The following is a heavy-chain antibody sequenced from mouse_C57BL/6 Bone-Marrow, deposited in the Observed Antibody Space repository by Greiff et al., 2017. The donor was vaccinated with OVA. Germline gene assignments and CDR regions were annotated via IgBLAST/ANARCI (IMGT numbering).Heavy chain of an antibody. CDR2: ISYDGSN. CDR1: GYSITSGYY. Sequence: EVQRVESGPGLVKPSQSLSLTCSVTGYSITSGYYWNWIRQFPGNKLEWMGYISYDGSNNYNPSLKNRISITRDTSKNQFFLKLNSVTTEDTATYYCARGGLPWFAYWGQGTLVTVSA. D-gene: IGHD2-4*01. CDR3: ARGGLPWFAY. V-gene: IGHV3-6*01. J-gene: IGHJ3*01.